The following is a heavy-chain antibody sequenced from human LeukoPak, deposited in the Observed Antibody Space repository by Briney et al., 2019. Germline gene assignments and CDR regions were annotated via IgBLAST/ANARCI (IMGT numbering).Heavy chain of an antibody. D-gene: IGHD5-24*01. V-gene: IGHV4-39*01. Sequence: PSEALSRTCIVSLGSLSNSRLYWGWVRHAPGKWPEWLRRMYYSGATYSNPSLKSRVTIFVGSYKTQFSLNLRSVTAADTAFYYCARHEGPVEMATVFDYWGQGILVTVSS. CDR3: ARHEGPVEMATVFDY. J-gene: IGHJ4*02. CDR2: MYYSGAT. CDR1: LGSLSNSRLY.